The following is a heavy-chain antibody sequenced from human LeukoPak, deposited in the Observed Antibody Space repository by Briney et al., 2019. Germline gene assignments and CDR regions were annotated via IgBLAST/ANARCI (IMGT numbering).Heavy chain of an antibody. CDR1: GGTFSSYA. J-gene: IGHJ6*02. CDR3: ARGGTAAAGRRSYGMDV. CDR2: IIPILGIA. D-gene: IGHD6-13*01. V-gene: IGHV1-69*04. Sequence: PVKVSCKASGGTFSSYAISWVRQAPGQGLEWMGRIIPILGIANYAQKFQGRVTITADKSTSTAYMELSSLRSEDTAVYYCARGGTAAAGRRSYGMDVWGQGTTVTVSS.